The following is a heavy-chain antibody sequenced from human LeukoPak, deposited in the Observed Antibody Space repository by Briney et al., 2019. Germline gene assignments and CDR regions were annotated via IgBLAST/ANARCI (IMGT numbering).Heavy chain of an antibody. Sequence: SETLSLTCTVSGGSISSYYWSWIRQPPGKGLEWIGYIYYSGSTNYNPSLKSGVTISVDTSKNQFSLKLSSVTAADTAVYYCASSYYYGSGSYYNSFDYWGQGTLVTVSS. CDR3: ASSYYYGSGSYYNSFDY. D-gene: IGHD3-10*01. CDR1: GGSISSYY. CDR2: IYYSGST. V-gene: IGHV4-59*01. J-gene: IGHJ4*02.